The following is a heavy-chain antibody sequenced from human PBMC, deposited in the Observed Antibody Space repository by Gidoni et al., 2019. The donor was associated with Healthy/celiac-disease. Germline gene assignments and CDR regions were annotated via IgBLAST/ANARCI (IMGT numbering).Heavy chain of an antibody. V-gene: IGHV3-33*01. CDR2: IWYDVSNK. D-gene: IGHD6-6*01. CDR3: ARDSLGSSSPGVPYYYGMDV. CDR1: GFTFSSYG. Sequence: QVQLVESGGGVVQPGRSLRLDCAAAGFTFSSYGIHWVRQAPGKGLEWVAVIWYDVSNKYYADSVKGRFTISRDNSKNTLYLQMNSLRAEDTAVYYCARDSLGSSSPGVPYYYGMDVWGQGTTVTVSS. J-gene: IGHJ6*02.